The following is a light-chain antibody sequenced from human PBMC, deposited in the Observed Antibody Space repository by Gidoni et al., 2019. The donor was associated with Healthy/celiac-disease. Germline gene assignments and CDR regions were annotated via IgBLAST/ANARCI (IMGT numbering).Light chain of an antibody. CDR2: DAS. J-gene: IGKJ4*01. V-gene: IGKV1-33*01. CDR3: QQYDNLPVT. Sequence: DIQMTQSPSSLSASVRDRVTITCQASQDISNYLNWYQQKPGKAPKLLIYDASNLETGVPSRFSGSGSGTDFTFTISSLQPEDIATYYCQQYDNLPVTFXGXTKVEIK. CDR1: QDISNY.